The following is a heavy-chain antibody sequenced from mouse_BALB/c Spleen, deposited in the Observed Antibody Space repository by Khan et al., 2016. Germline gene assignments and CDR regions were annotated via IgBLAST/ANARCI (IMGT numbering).Heavy chain of an antibody. D-gene: IGHD1-1*01. CDR2: IDPENGAT. CDR1: VFNIKDYY. CDR3: NAIDCGSDVYLDY. V-gene: IGHV14-4*02. J-gene: IGHJ2*01. Sequence: VQLQQSGAELVRSGASVKLSCTASVFNIKDYYMHWVKQRPEQGLEWLGWIDPENGATEYASKFQGKATMTADTSSNAAYLHFSSLTSEDSAVYYCNAIDCGSDVYLDYWGQGTTVTVSS.